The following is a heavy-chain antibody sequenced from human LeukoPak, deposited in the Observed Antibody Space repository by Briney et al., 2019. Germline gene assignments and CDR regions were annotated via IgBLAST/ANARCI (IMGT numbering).Heavy chain of an antibody. J-gene: IGHJ4*02. CDR3: ARDGRYYDSSGYTHY. CDR1: GFTFSSYW. D-gene: IGHD3-22*01. CDR2: VKQDGSEK. V-gene: IGHV3-7*03. Sequence: GGSLRLSCAASGFTFSSYWMSWVRQAPGKGLEWVANVKQDGSEKYYVDSVKGRFTISRDNAKNSLYLQMNSLRAEDTAVYYCARDGRYYDSSGYTHYWGQGTLVTVSS.